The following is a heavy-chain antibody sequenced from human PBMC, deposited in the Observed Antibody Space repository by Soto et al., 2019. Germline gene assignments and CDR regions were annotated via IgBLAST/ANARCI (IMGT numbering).Heavy chain of an antibody. J-gene: IGHJ3*02. CDR3: ARRGWSKTLDAFDI. D-gene: IGHD6-19*01. V-gene: IGHV1-3*01. CDR2: INAGNGNT. Sequence: ASVKVSCKASGYTITSYAMHWVHHAPGQRLEWMGWINAGNGNTKYSQKFQGRVTITRDTSASTAYMELSSLRSEDTAVYYCARRGWSKTLDAFDIWGQGTMVTVSS. CDR1: GYTITSYA.